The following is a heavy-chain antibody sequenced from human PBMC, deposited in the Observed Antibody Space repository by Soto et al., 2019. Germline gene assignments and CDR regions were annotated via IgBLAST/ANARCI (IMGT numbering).Heavy chain of an antibody. V-gene: IGHV4-39*01. Sequence: SETLSLTRTVSGGSISSSSYYWGWIRQPPGKGLEWIGSIYYSGSTYYNPSLKSRVTISVDTSKNQFSLKLSSVTAADTAVYYCATNYAYYYYYGMDVWGQGTTVTVSS. CDR3: ATNYAYYYYYGMDV. D-gene: IGHD4-4*01. J-gene: IGHJ6*02. CDR1: GGSISSSSYY. CDR2: IYYSGST.